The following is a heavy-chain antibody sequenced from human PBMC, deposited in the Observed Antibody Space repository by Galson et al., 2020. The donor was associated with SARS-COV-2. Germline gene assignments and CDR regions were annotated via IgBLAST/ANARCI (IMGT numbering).Heavy chain of an antibody. CDR1: GGSISSGIYF. Sequence: LSLTCSVSGGSISSGIYFWSWIRQPAGKGLEWIGCIHSGGSTNYNPSLKSRVTISVDTSKNQFSLKLSSVTAADTAVYYCATEPLTLTNAYWGQGTLVTVSS. CDR2: IHSGGST. D-gene: IGHD3-9*01. V-gene: IGHV4-61*02. J-gene: IGHJ4*02. CDR3: ATEPLTLTNAY.